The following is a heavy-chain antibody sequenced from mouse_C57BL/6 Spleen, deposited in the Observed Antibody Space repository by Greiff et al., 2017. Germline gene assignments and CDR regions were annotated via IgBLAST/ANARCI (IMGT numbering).Heavy chain of an antibody. CDR3: ARSGPYDSNYWYFDY. V-gene: IGHV1-80*01. J-gene: IGHJ2*01. D-gene: IGHD2-5*01. CDR2: IYPGDGDT. Sequence: QVQLKQSGAELVKPGASVKISCKASGYAFSSYWMNWVKQRPGKGLEWIGQIYPGDGDTNYNGKFKGKATLTAAKSSSTAYMQLSSLTSEDSAVYVCARSGPYDSNYWYFDYWGQGTTVTVSS. CDR1: GYAFSSYW.